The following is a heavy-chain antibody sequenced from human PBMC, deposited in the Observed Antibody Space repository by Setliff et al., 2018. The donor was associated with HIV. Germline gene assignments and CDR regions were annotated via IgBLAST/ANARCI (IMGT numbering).Heavy chain of an antibody. CDR2: ITSSGATT. J-gene: IGHJ5*02. V-gene: IGHV3-11*04. D-gene: IGHD3-22*01. CDR1: GFIFSEYY. CDR3: ARARAFYYDNRADNWFDP. Sequence: GGSLRLSCVASGFIFSEYYMTWIRQAPGKGLECISYITSSGATTYYAGSVKGRFTISRDNAKNSLYLQMNNLRAEDTAVYYCARARAFYYDNRADNWFDPWGQGTRGTVSS.